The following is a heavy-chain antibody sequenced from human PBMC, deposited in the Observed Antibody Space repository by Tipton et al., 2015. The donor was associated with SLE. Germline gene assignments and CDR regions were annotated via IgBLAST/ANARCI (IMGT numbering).Heavy chain of an antibody. J-gene: IGHJ2*01. CDR1: GFTFSDYY. Sequence: SLRLSCAASGFTFSDYYMSWIRQAPGKGLEWVSYISNSGSTIYYADSVKGRFTISRDNAKNSLYLQMNSLRAEDTAVYYCAREEQWLADWYFDLWGRGTLVTVSS. D-gene: IGHD6-19*01. CDR3: AREEQWLADWYFDL. CDR2: ISNSGSTI. V-gene: IGHV3-11*01.